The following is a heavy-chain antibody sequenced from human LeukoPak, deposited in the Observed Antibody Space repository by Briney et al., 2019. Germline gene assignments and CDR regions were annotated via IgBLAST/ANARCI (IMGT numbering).Heavy chain of an antibody. CDR1: GFTVSSNY. V-gene: IGHV3-53*04. D-gene: IGHD2-21*02. J-gene: IGHJ4*02. Sequence: GGSLRLSCAASGFTVSSNYMSWVRQTPVKGLEWVSVIYSGGSTYYADSVKGRFTISRHNSKNTLYLQMNSLRAEDTAVYYCARSVTQYYFDYWGQGTLVTVSS. CDR3: ARSVTQYYFDY. CDR2: IYSGGST.